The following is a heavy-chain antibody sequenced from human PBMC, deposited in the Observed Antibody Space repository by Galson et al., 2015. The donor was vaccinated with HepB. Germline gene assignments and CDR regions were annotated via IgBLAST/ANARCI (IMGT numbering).Heavy chain of an antibody. CDR1: GFTFSSYS. J-gene: IGHJ6*02. CDR2: ISSSSSYI. D-gene: IGHD3-10*01. V-gene: IGHV3-21*01. CDR3: ARDTVGFTMVRGVTPDGMDV. Sequence: SLRLSCAASGFTFSSYSMNWVRQAPGKGLEWVSSISSSSSYIYYADSVKGRFTISRDNAKNSLYLQMNSLRAEGTAVYYCARDTVGFTMVRGVTPDGMDVWGQGTTVTVSS.